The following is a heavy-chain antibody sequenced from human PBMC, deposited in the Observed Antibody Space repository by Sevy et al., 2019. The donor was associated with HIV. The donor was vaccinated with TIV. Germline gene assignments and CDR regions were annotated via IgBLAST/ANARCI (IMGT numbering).Heavy chain of an antibody. J-gene: IGHJ4*02. V-gene: IGHV3-48*02. CDR2: ISSSSSTI. CDR1: GFTFSSYS. Sequence: GGSLRLPCAASGFTFSSYSMNWVRQAPGKGLEWVSYISSSSSTIYYADSVKGRFTMSRDNAKNSLYLQMNSLRDEDTAVYYCARDSTVGATSTDYWGQGTLVTVSS. CDR3: ARDSTVGATSTDY. D-gene: IGHD1-26*01.